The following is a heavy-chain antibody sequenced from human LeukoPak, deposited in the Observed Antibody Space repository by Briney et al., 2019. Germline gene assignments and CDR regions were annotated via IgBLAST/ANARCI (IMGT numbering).Heavy chain of an antibody. J-gene: IGHJ4*02. CDR1: GYTFTSYG. CDR2: ISAYNGNT. D-gene: IGHD3-3*01. Sequence: ASVKVSCKASGYTFTSYGISWVRQAPGQGLEWMGWISAYNGNTNYAQKLQGRVTMTTDTSTSTAYMELRSLRSDDTAVYYCARDLGDDFWRGYSDYWGQGTLVTVSS. CDR3: ARDLGDDFWRGYSDY. V-gene: IGHV1-18*01.